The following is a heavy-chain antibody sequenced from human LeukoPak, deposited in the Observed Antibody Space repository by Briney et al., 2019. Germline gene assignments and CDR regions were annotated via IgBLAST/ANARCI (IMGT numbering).Heavy chain of an antibody. D-gene: IGHD3-10*01. CDR1: GFTFSSYA. Sequence: GGSLRLSCAASGFTFSSYAMHWVRQAPGKGLEWVAVISYDGSNKYYADSVKGRFTISRDNSKNTLYLQMNSLRAEDTAVYYCARKGVLDAFDIWGQGTMVTVSS. CDR3: ARKGVLDAFDI. J-gene: IGHJ3*02. CDR2: ISYDGSNK. V-gene: IGHV3-30-3*01.